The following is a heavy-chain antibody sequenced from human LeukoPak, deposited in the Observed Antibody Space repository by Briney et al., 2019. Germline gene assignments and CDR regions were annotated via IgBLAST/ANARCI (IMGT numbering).Heavy chain of an antibody. Sequence: GGSLRLSCAASGFTFSSYWMSWVRQAPGKGLEWVTNIKKDGSEKYYMDSVKGRFTISRDNAKTSLYLQMNSLRAEDTAVYYCARHLSGVTGYTYGRGIDYWGQGTLVTVSS. V-gene: IGHV3-7*01. CDR3: ARHLSGVTGYTYGRGIDY. J-gene: IGHJ4*02. CDR1: GFTFSSYW. CDR2: IKKDGSEK. D-gene: IGHD5-18*01.